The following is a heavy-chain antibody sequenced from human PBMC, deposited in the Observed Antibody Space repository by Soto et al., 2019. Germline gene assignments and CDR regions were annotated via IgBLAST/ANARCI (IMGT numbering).Heavy chain of an antibody. V-gene: IGHV1-18*04. CDR2: ISAYNGNT. D-gene: IGHD6-25*01. J-gene: IGHJ3*02. CDR3: ARDLFPYRAADAFDI. CDR1: GYTFTSYG. Sequence: QVQLVQSGAEVKKPGASVKVSCKASGYTFTSYGISWVRQAPGQGLEWMGWISAYNGNTNYAQKLQGRVTMTTDTSTSTANMELRSLRSDDTAVYYCARDLFPYRAADAFDIWGQGTMVTVSS.